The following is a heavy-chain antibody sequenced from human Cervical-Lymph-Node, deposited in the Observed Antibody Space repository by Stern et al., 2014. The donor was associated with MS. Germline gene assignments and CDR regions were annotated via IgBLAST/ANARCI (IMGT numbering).Heavy chain of an antibody. V-gene: IGHV4-59*01. CDR2: IYNSGST. CDR3: ARTVSHNWFDP. Sequence: QVQLQESGPGLVKSSETLSLTCTVSGGSISYYHWSWLRQSPEKGLEWIGYIYNSGSTNYNPSLKSRVPISADTSQNQFSLELRSVTAADTAVYYCARTVSHNWFDPWGQGTLVTVSS. D-gene: IGHD4-17*01. J-gene: IGHJ5*01. CDR1: GGSISYYH.